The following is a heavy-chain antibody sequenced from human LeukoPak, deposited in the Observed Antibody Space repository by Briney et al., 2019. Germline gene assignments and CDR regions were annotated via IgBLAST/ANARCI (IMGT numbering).Heavy chain of an antibody. CDR2: INHSGST. V-gene: IGHV4-34*01. J-gene: IGHJ4*02. D-gene: IGHD5-18*01. CDR3: ARGTSGYNYGYFDF. Sequence: PSQTLSLTCTVSGGSFSGYYWTWIRQPPGKGLEWIGEINHSGSTTYNPSLKSRVTISVDTSENQFSLRLSSVTTADTAVYYCARGTSGYNYGYFDFWGQGTLVTVSS. CDR1: GGSFSGYY.